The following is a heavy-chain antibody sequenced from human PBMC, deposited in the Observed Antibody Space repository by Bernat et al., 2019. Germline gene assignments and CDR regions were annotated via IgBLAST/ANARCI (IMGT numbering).Heavy chain of an antibody. CDR1: GYSISSGYY. D-gene: IGHD6-19*01. V-gene: IGHV4-38-2*02. Sequence: QVQLQESGPGLVKPSETLSLTCAVSGYSISSGYYWGWIRQPPGKGLEWIGSIYHSGSTYYNPSLKSRVTISVDTSKNQSSLKLGSVTAADTAVYYCARDLNDNPYSSGWYGYWGQGTLVTVSS. CDR2: IYHSGST. J-gene: IGHJ4*02. CDR3: ARDLNDNPYSSGWYGY.